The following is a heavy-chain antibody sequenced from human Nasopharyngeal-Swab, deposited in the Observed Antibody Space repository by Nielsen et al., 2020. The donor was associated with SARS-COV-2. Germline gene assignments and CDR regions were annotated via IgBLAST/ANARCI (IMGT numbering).Heavy chain of an antibody. CDR1: GFTFSDYY. CDR3: ARGSPVWFGELFPDY. J-gene: IGHJ4*02. CDR2: ISSSGRTI. V-gene: IGHV3-11*04. D-gene: IGHD3-10*01. Sequence: GESLKISCAASGFTFSDYYMSWIRQAPGKGLEWVSYISSSGRTIYYADSVKGRFTISRDNAKNSLYLQMNSLRAEDTAVYYCARGSPVWFGELFPDYWGQGTLVTVSS.